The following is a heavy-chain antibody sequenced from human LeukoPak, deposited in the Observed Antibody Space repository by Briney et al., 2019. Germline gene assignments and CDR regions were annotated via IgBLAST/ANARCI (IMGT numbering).Heavy chain of an antibody. CDR3: ARHTSVDGNWPRPLDY. Sequence: SETLSLTCTVSGGSISSSNYYWGWIRQPPGKGLEWIGNIYYSGSTYYKPSLKTRVTISVDTSKNQFSLKLTSVTAADTAVYYCARHTSVDGNWPRPLDYWGQGSLVTVSS. J-gene: IGHJ4*02. CDR1: GGSISSSNYY. CDR2: IYYSGST. V-gene: IGHV4-39*01. D-gene: IGHD6-19*01.